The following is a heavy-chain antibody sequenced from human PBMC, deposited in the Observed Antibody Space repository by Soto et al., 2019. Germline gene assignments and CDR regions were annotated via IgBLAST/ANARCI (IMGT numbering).Heavy chain of an antibody. CDR3: FYGKQKTADEYSSRSRHSCGTALPISAFQ. V-gene: IGHV3-23*01. J-gene: IGHJ1*01. Sequence: PRKGLGWASAISSSGGSTFYADSVKGRFNISRDNSRNTLYLQMNSLRAEDTAIYYCFYGKQKTADEYSSRSRHSCGTALPISAFQ. CDR2: ISSSGGST. D-gene: IGHD6-6*01.